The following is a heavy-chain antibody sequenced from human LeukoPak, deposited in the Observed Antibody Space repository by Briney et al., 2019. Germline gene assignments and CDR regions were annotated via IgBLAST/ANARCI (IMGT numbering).Heavy chain of an antibody. CDR3: ARDRFRNVVDY. Sequence: SETLSLTCTVSGGSISSSSYYWGWIRQPPGKGLEWIGSIYYSGSTYYNPSLKSRVTISVDTSKNQFSLKLSSVTAADTAVYYCARDRFRNVVDYWGQGTLVTVSS. CDR1: GGSISSSSYY. CDR2: IYYSGST. D-gene: IGHD1-14*01. V-gene: IGHV4-39*07. J-gene: IGHJ4*02.